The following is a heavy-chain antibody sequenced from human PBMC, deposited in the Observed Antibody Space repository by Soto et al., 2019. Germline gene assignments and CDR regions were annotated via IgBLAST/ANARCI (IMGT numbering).Heavy chain of an antibody. CDR2: IKSRTDGGTT. Sequence: GGSLRLSCATSGFTFINAWMSWVRQAPGKGLEWVGRIKSRTDGGTTDYAAPVKGRFTISRDDSKNTLYLQMNGLKTEDTAVYYCTTFGLRWGFDYWGQGTLVTVSS. CDR1: GFTFINAW. D-gene: IGHD4-17*01. J-gene: IGHJ4*02. CDR3: TTFGLRWGFDY. V-gene: IGHV3-15*01.